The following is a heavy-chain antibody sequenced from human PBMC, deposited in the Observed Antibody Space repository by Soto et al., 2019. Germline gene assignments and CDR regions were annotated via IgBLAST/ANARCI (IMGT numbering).Heavy chain of an antibody. CDR1: GFTFSSYG. D-gene: IGHD3-22*01. J-gene: IGHJ4*02. CDR2: ISYDGSNK. CDR3: AKDTYYHDSSGYYVFDY. Sequence: QVQVVESGGGVVQPGRSLRLSCAASGFTFSSYGMHWVRQAPGKGLEWVTVISYDGSNKYYADSVKGRFTISRDNSKNTLYLQMDSLRAEDTAVYYCAKDTYYHDSSGYYVFDYWGQGTLVTVSS. V-gene: IGHV3-30*18.